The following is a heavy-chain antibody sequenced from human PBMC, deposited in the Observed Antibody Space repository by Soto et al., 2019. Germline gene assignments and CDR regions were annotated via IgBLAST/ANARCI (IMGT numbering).Heavy chain of an antibody. V-gene: IGHV3-74*03. CDR2: INSDGSST. CDR1: GFTFSGYW. D-gene: IGHD4-17*01. Sequence: EVQLVESGGGLVQPGGSLTLSCAASGFTFSGYWMHWVRQAPGKGLVWVSRINSDGSSTTYADFVKGRFTISRDNAKNTQYLQMNSLRADDTAVYYCARDVYGDYYFDQWGQGSLVTVSS. J-gene: IGHJ4*02. CDR3: ARDVYGDYYFDQ.